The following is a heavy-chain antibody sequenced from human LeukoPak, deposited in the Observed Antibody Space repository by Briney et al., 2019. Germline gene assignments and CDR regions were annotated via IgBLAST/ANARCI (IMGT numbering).Heavy chain of an antibody. CDR2: ISWNSGSI. D-gene: IGHD3-10*01. CDR1: GFTFDDYA. CDR3: TRSHGSGAHPAFDY. J-gene: IGHJ4*02. Sequence: GGSLRLSCAASGFTFDDYAMHWVRQAPGKGLERVSGISWNSGSIGYGDSVKGRFTISRDNAKNSLYLQMNSLKTEDTAVYYCTRSHGSGAHPAFDYWGQETLVTVSS. V-gene: IGHV3-9*01.